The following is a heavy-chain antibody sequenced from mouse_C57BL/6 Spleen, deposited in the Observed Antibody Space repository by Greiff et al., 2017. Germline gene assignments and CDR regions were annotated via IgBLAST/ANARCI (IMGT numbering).Heavy chain of an antibody. CDR3: ARHAYSNYYAMDY. D-gene: IGHD2-5*01. CDR1: GFSLTSYG. CDR2: IWSDGST. V-gene: IGHV2-6-1*01. Sequence: VKLMESGPGLVAPSQSLSITCTVSGFSLTSYGVHWVRQPPGKGLEWLVVIWSDGSTTYNSALKSRLSISKDNSKSQVFLKMNSLQTDDTAMYYCARHAYSNYYAMDYWGQGTSVTVSS. J-gene: IGHJ4*01.